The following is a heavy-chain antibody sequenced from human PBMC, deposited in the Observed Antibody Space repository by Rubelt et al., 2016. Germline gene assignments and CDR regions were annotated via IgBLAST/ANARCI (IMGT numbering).Heavy chain of an antibody. D-gene: IGHD1-7*01. V-gene: IGHV4-59*01. J-gene: IGHJ4*02. CDR3: ARIAGTEDY. Sequence: TCTVSGGSISSYYWSWIRQPPGKGLEWIGYIYYSGSTNYNPSLKSRVTISVDTSKNQFSLKLSSVTAADTAVYYCARIAGTEDYWGQGTLVTVSS. CDR1: GGSISSYY. CDR2: IYYSGST.